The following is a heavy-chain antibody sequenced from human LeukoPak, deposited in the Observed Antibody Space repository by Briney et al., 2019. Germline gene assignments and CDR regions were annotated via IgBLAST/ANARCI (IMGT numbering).Heavy chain of an antibody. Sequence: ASVKVSCKASGYTFTGYYMHWVRQAPGQGLEWMGWINPNSGGTNYAQKFQGRVTMTRDTSISTAYMELSRLRSDDTAVYYCARADFWSGYPPYNWFDPWGQGTLVTVSS. V-gene: IGHV1-2*02. CDR1: GYTFTGYY. D-gene: IGHD3-3*01. CDR3: ARADFWSGYPPYNWFDP. CDR2: INPNSGGT. J-gene: IGHJ5*02.